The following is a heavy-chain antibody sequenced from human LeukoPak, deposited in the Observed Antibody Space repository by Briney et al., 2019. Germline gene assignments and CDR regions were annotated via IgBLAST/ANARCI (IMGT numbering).Heavy chain of an antibody. J-gene: IGHJ4*02. V-gene: IGHV3-73*01. CDR3: SRHVMGGDY. CDR2: IRSKTNNYET. D-gene: IGHD1-26*01. CDR1: GFTFSGSA. Sequence: GGSLKLSCVASGFTFSGSAMHWVRQASGKRLEWVGRIRSKTNNYETAYGASVKGRFTISRDDSKNTAYLQMNSLKTEDTAVYYCSRHVMGGDYWGQGTLVTVSS.